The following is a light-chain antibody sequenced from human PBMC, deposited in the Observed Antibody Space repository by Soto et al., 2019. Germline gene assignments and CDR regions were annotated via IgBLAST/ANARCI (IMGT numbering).Light chain of an antibody. CDR3: QQRKYWPPLT. V-gene: IGKV3-11*01. J-gene: IGKJ5*01. CDR1: QSVDSN. CDR2: DAS. Sequence: VLTQSPATLSLSPGERATLSCRASQSVDSNLAWYQQKPGQAPRLLIYDASNRATGIAAMFSGSGSGTDFTLTLSSLEPEDFGLYYCQQRKYWPPLTFGQGTRLEIK.